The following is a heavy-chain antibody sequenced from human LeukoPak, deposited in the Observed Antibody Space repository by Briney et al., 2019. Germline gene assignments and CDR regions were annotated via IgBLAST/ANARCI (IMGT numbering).Heavy chain of an antibody. CDR3: ARDSGWLGSYYYGMDV. D-gene: IGHD6-19*01. V-gene: IGHV4-34*01. J-gene: IGHJ6*02. CDR1: GWSFSGYY. CDR2: INHSGST. Sequence: SETLSLTCAVYGWSFSGYYWSWIRQPPGKGLEWIGEINHSGSTNYNPSLKSRVTISVDTSKNQFSLKLSSVTAADTAVYYCARDSGWLGSYYYGMDVWGQGTTVTVSS.